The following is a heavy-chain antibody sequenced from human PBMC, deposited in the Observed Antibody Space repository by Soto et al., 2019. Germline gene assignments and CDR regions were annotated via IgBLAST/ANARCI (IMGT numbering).Heavy chain of an antibody. D-gene: IGHD5-12*01. J-gene: IGHJ6*02. CDR3: ARDKYRLQLGGNYYSAMDV. V-gene: IGHV1-69*12. CDR1: GGTFGNSA. CDR2: IIPIFHTP. Sequence: QVQLVQSGAEVKKPGSSVTVSCKASGGTFGNSAISWVRQAPGQGLEWMGGIIPIFHTPDYAHKFQGRVTITADESTSTAYMELTSLRSEDTAVYYCARDKYRLQLGGNYYSAMDVRGQGTTVTVSS.